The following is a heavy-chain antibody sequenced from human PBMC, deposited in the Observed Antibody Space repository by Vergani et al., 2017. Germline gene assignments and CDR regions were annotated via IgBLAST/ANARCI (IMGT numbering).Heavy chain of an antibody. D-gene: IGHD2-2*01. J-gene: IGHJ6*03. CDR2: IYTSGST. Sequence: QVQLQESGPGLVKPSETLSLTCTVSGGSISSYYWSWIRQPAGKGLEWIGRIYTSGSTNYNPSLKSQVTMSVDTSKNQFSLKLSSVTAADTAVYYCARSYCSSTSCRSPDYYYYMDVWGKGTTVTVSS. CDR1: GGSISSYY. V-gene: IGHV4-4*07. CDR3: ARSYCSSTSCRSPDYYYYMDV.